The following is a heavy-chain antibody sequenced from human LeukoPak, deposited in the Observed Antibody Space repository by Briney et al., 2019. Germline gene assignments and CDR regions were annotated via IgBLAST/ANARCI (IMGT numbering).Heavy chain of an antibody. Sequence: GGSLRLSCAASGFTFSSNYMSWVRQAPGKGLEWVSVIYRGGSTYYADSVKGRFTISSDNSKNTLYLQMNSLRAEDTAVYYCARFGGFEYCRYWDQGTLVTVSS. D-gene: IGHD3-10*01. CDR1: GFTFSSNY. J-gene: IGHJ1*01. V-gene: IGHV3-53*01. CDR3: ARFGGFEYCRY. CDR2: IYRGGST.